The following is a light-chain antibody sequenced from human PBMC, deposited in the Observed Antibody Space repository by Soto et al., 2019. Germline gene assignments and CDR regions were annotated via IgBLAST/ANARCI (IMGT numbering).Light chain of an antibody. Sequence: QSALTQPRSVSGSPGQTVTISCTGTNSDVGGYTYVSWYQLHPGEATKLMYYDDSKRPSGVPDRFSGSKSGNTASLTISGLQAEDGADYYCCSYAGSYSYVFGTGTKVTVL. V-gene: IGLV2-11*01. CDR3: CSYAGSYSYV. J-gene: IGLJ1*01. CDR2: DDS. CDR1: NSDVGGYTY.